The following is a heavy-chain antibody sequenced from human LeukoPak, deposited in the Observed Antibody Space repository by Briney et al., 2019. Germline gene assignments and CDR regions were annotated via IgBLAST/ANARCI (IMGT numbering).Heavy chain of an antibody. Sequence: GGSLRLSCADSGFTFDDYAMHWVRHALGEGLEWVSGVSWNSGSIGYADSVKGRFTISRDNAKNTLYLQMNSLRAEDTAAFYCGRGRPRGYSGYVIDYWGQGTPITVSS. CDR2: VSWNSGSI. V-gene: IGHV3-9*01. CDR1: GFTFDDYA. D-gene: IGHD5-12*01. CDR3: GRGRPRGYSGYVIDY. J-gene: IGHJ4*02.